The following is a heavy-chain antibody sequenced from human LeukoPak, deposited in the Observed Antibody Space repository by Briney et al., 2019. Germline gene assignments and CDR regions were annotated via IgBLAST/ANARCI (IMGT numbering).Heavy chain of an antibody. CDR1: GFTVSSNS. Sequence: GGSLRLSCTVSGFTVSSNSMSWVRQAPGKGLEWVSFIYSGSTHYSDSVKGRFTISRDNSKNTLYLQMNSLRAEDTAVYYCAGRAGAYSHPYDYWGQGTLVTVSS. CDR2: IYSGST. CDR3: AGRAGAYSHPYDY. J-gene: IGHJ4*02. V-gene: IGHV3-53*01. D-gene: IGHD4/OR15-4a*01.